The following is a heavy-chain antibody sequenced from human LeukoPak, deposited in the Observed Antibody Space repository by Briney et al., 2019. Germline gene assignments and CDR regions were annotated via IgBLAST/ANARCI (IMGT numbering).Heavy chain of an antibody. CDR1: GFTLSSYW. CDR2: INQDGSEK. Sequence: GGSLRLSCGASGFTLSSYWMSCVRQAPGKGLEWVASINQDGSEKYYVDSVKGRFTISRDNAKNSLYLQMNSLRAEDTAVYYCARPYYYDSSGYFGYWGQGTPVTVSS. CDR3: ARPYYYDSSGYFGY. J-gene: IGHJ4*02. D-gene: IGHD3-22*01. V-gene: IGHV3-7*04.